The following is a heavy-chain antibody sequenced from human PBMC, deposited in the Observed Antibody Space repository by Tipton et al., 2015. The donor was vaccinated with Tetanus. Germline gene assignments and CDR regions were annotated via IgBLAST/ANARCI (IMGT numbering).Heavy chain of an antibody. V-gene: IGHV3-11*01. CDR3: ARLRVYCSTACYSREDY. D-gene: IGHD2/OR15-2a*01. CDR2: ISPSGGIT. J-gene: IGHJ4*02. Sequence: SLRLSCAGSGFTFNDFYMSWVRQAPGKGPEFVSHISPSGGITYYADSVRGRFTISRDNAKRFLYLQMNSLTADDTAVYYCARLRVYCSTACYSREDYWGQGTLVTVSS. CDR1: GFTFNDFY.